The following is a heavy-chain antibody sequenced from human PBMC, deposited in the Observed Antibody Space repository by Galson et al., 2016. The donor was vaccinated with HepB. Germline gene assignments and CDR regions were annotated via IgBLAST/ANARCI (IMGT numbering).Heavy chain of an antibody. D-gene: IGHD6-6*01. V-gene: IGHV4-30-2*01. Sequence: TLSLTCTVSGVSIISGGYSWSWIRQPPGKGLEWIGYIYHNGNSFYNPSLKSRDTISVDKSKNQFSLKVTSVTAADTAVYYCARHVLSIAGTGTPWFDPWGQGALVTVSS. J-gene: IGHJ5*02. CDR3: ARHVLSIAGTGTPWFDP. CDR2: IYHNGNS. CDR1: GVSIISGGYS.